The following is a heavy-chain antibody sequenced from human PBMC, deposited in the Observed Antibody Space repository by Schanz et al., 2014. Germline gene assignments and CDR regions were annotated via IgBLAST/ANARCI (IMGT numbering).Heavy chain of an antibody. J-gene: IGHJ4*02. CDR2: IGTSGGT. D-gene: IGHD1-1*01. CDR1: GFSFGTYA. V-gene: IGHV3-23*01. Sequence: EVQLLESGGGLIQPGGSLRLSCAASGFSFGTYAMSWVRQAPGKGLEWVSTIGTSGGTNYAESVKGRFTISRDNSKNTLYLQMNSLRAEDTAVYFCAKIERNEDWGQGTLVTVSS. CDR3: AKIERNED.